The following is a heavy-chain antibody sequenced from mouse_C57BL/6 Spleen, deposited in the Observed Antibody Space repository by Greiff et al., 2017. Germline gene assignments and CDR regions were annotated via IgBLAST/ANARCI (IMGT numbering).Heavy chain of an antibody. CDR1: GYTFTSYW. CDR3: ARTPYYYGSSYVYFDY. J-gene: IGHJ2*01. V-gene: IGHV1-55*01. Sequence: VQLQESGAELVKPGASVKMSCKASGYTFTSYWITWVKQRPGQGLEWIGDIYPGSGSTNYNEKFKSKATLTVDTSSSTAYMQLSSLTSEDSAVYYCARTPYYYGSSYVYFDYWGQGTTLTVSS. CDR2: IYPGSGST. D-gene: IGHD1-1*01.